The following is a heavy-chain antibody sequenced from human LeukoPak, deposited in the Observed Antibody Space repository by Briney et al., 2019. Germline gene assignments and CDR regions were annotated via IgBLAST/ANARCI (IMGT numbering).Heavy chain of an antibody. CDR3: ARVDARDDAFDI. Sequence: SETLSLTCTVSGGSISSSSYFWGWIRQPPGRGLEWIGSIYYSGSTYYNPSLKSRVTISVDTSKNQFSLKLSSVTAADTAVYYCARVDARDDAFDIWGQGTMVTVSS. D-gene: IGHD2-8*01. J-gene: IGHJ3*02. V-gene: IGHV4-39*07. CDR1: GGSISSSSYF. CDR2: IYYSGST.